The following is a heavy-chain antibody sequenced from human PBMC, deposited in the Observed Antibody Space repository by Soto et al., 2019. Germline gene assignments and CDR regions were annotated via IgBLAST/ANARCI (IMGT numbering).Heavy chain of an antibody. CDR3: ARERVDDYIWGSYSYYMDV. CDR2: IYSGGTT. Sequence: EVQLVESGGGLVQPGGSLRLSCAASGFTVSSNYMSWVRQAPGKGLEWVSVIYSGGTTYYADSVKGRFTISRDNSKNTLYLQMHSLRAEDTAVYYCARERVDDYIWGSYSYYMDVWGKGTTVTVSS. V-gene: IGHV3-66*01. CDR1: GFTVSSNY. D-gene: IGHD3-16*01. J-gene: IGHJ6*03.